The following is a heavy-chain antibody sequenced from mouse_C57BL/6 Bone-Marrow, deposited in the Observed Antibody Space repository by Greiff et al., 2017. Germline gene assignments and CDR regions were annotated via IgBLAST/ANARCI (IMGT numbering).Heavy chain of an antibody. CDR2: IYPGGGYT. J-gene: IGHJ4*01. D-gene: IGHD4-1*01. V-gene: IGHV1-63*01. Sequence: VQLQESGAELVRPGTSVKMSCKASGYTFTNYWIGWAKQRPGHGLEWIGDIYPGGGYTNYNEKFKGKGTLTADKSSSTAYMQFSSLTSEDSAIYYCARSRWDAMDYWGQGTSVTVSS. CDR1: GYTFTNYW. CDR3: ARSRWDAMDY.